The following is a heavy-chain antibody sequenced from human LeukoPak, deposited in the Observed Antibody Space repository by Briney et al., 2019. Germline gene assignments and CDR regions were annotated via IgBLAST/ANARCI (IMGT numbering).Heavy chain of an antibody. D-gene: IGHD5-12*01. CDR1: GYTFTSYG. V-gene: IGHV1-18*01. J-gene: IGHJ4*02. CDR2: ISAYNGNT. Sequence: ASVKVSCKASGYTFTSYGISWVRQAPGQGLEWMGWISAYNGNTNYAQKLQGRVTMTTDTSTSTAYMELSSLRSEDTAVYYCARVYSGWYYFDYWGQGTLVTVSP. CDR3: ARVYSGWYYFDY.